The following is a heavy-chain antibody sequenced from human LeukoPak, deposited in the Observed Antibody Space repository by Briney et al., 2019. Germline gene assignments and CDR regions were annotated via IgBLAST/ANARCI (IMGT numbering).Heavy chain of an antibody. V-gene: IGHV3-23*01. D-gene: IGHD4-17*01. CDR3: AKGMTTVTYFDY. CDR1: GFTFSSYS. CDR2: ISGSGGST. J-gene: IGHJ4*02. Sequence: PGGSLRLSCAASGFTFSSYSMNWVRQAPGKGLEWVSAISGSGGSTYYADSVKGRFTISRDNSKNTLYLQMNSLRAEDTAVYYCAKGMTTVTYFDYWGQGTLVTVSS.